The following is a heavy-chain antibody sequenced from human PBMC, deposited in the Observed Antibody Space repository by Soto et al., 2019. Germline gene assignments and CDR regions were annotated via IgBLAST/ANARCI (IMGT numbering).Heavy chain of an antibody. CDR2: ISYDGSNK. D-gene: IGHD2-15*01. CDR1: GFTFSSYG. J-gene: IGHJ6*03. CDR3: AKDLQDIVVVVAATIYYYMDV. V-gene: IGHV3-30*18. Sequence: GGSLRLSCAASGFTFSSYGMHWVRQAPGKGLERVAVISYDGSNKYYADSVKGRFTISRDNSKNKLYLQMNSLRAEDTAVYYCAKDLQDIVVVVAATIYYYMDVWGKGTTVTVSS.